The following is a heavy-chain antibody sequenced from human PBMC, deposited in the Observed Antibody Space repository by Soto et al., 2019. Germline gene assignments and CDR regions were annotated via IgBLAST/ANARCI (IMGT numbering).Heavy chain of an antibody. CDR2: VNHSGTT. Sequence: QVQLQQWGAGLLKPSETLSLTCAVYGGSFSGYYWTWIRQSPEKGLEWIGEVNHSGTTYYNPSLKTRVPRSVHTPKNQFSMKMSPVTAADAAVYYRAGGIGLGRSINCYSSRRLSFVSWGQGTLVTVS. J-gene: IGHJ4*02. CDR1: GGSFSGYY. CDR3: AGGIGLGRSINCYSSRRLSFVS. D-gene: IGHD2-21*02. V-gene: IGHV4-34*01.